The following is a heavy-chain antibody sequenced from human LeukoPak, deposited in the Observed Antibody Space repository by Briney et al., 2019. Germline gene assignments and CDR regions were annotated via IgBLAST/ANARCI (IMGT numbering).Heavy chain of an antibody. CDR3: ARDYYDSSGLDY. V-gene: IGHV3-30*04. CDR1: GFTFSSYA. J-gene: IGHJ4*02. D-gene: IGHD3-22*01. CDR2: ISYDGSNK. Sequence: GGSLRLSCAASGFTFSSYAMHWVRQAPGKGLEWVAVISYDGSNKYYADSVKGRFTISRDNSKNTLYLQMNSLRAEDTAVYYCARDYYDSSGLDYWGQGTLVTVFS.